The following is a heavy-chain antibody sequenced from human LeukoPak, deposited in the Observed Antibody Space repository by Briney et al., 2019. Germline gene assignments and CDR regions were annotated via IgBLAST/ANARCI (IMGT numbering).Heavy chain of an antibody. Sequence: GGSLRLSCAASGFTFNNYAMSWVRQAPGKGPEWVPSISAGGDNTYYAVSVKGRFTISRDNSKNTLYLQMNSLRAEDTAIYYCAKPGGSGSYYPDYWGQGTLVTVSS. D-gene: IGHD1-26*01. V-gene: IGHV3-23*01. CDR2: ISAGGDNT. CDR1: GFTFNNYA. J-gene: IGHJ4*02. CDR3: AKPGGSGSYYPDY.